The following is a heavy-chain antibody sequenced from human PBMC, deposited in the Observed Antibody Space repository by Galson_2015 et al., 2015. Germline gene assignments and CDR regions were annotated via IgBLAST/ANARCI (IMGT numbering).Heavy chain of an antibody. CDR1: GFTFGSYG. V-gene: IGHV3-7*03. J-gene: IGHJ6*03. CDR3: ARDHYYYYYMDV. Sequence: SLRLSCAASGFTFGSYGMSWVRQAPGKGLEWVANIKQDGSEKYYADSVKGRFTISRDNSKNTLYLQMNSLRAEDTAVYYCARDHYYYYYMDVWGKGTTVTVSS. CDR2: IKQDGSEK.